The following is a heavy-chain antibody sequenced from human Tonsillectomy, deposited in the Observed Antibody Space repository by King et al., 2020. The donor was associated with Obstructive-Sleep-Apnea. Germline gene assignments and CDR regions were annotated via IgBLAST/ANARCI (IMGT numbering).Heavy chain of an antibody. Sequence: VQLQQWGAGLLKPSETLSLTCAVYGGSFSGYYWSWIRQPPGKGLEWIGEINHSGSTNYNPSLKSRVTISLDTSKNQFSLELSPVTAADTAVYYCARGGWGSSWPFDYWGQGTLVTVSS. J-gene: IGHJ4*02. V-gene: IGHV4-34*01. CDR3: ARGGWGSSWPFDY. D-gene: IGHD6-13*01. CDR2: INHSGST. CDR1: GGSFSGYY.